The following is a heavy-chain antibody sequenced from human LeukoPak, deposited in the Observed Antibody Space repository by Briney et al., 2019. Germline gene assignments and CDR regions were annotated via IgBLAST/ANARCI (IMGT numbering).Heavy chain of an antibody. V-gene: IGHV4-59*01. D-gene: IGHD4-4*01. CDR1: GGSFSGYY. CDR3: ARCYSNDYYYYYGMDV. Sequence: TSETLSLTCAVYGGSFSGYYWSWIRQPPGKGLEWIGYIYYSGSTNYNPSLKSRVTISVDTSKNQFSLKLSSVTAADTAVYYCARCYSNDYYYYYGMDVWGQGTTVTVSS. CDR2: IYYSGST. J-gene: IGHJ6*02.